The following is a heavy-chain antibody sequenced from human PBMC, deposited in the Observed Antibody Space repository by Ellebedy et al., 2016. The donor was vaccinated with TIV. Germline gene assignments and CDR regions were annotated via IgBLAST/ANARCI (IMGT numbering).Heavy chain of an antibody. D-gene: IGHD3-10*01. V-gene: IGHV3-23*01. Sequence: GESLKISXAASGFTFSSYAMSWVRQAPGKGLEWVSAISAGGGSTYYADSVKGRFTISRDNSKNTLYLQMNNLRAEDTAVYYCARGTITITGNNWFDPWGQGTLVTVSS. CDR1: GFTFSSYA. CDR2: ISAGGGST. CDR3: ARGTITITGNNWFDP. J-gene: IGHJ5*02.